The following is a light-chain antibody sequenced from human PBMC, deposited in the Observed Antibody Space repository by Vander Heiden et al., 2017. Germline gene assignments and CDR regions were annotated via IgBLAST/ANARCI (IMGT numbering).Light chain of an antibody. CDR3: QQYNSYPYT. Sequence: DIQLNHSPSTLSASVGDRVTITCRASQSISSWLAWYQQKPGKAPKLLIYDASSLESGVPSRFSGSGSGTEFTLTISSLQPDDFATYYCQQYNSYPYTFGQGTKLEIK. V-gene: IGKV1-5*01. CDR1: QSISSW. J-gene: IGKJ2*01. CDR2: DAS.